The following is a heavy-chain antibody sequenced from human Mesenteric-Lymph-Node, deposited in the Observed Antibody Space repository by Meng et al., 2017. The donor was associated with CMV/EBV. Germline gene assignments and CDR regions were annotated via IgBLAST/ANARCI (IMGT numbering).Heavy chain of an antibody. CDR2: ISGQNGHT. Sequence: ASVKVSCKASGYTFKSYDINWVRQAPGQGLEWMGWISGQNGHTKYEQKLQGRVTMTRDTSTSTAYMELRSLRSDDTAVYYCARSAGSYSVDYWGQGTLVTVSS. V-gene: IGHV1-18*01. J-gene: IGHJ4*02. D-gene: IGHD1-26*01. CDR3: ARSAGSYSVDY. CDR1: GYTFKSYD.